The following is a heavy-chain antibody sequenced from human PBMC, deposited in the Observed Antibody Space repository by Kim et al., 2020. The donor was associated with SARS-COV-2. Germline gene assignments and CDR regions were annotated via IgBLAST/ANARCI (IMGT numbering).Heavy chain of an antibody. D-gene: IGHD2-8*01. CDR2: IMPIFGTT. V-gene: IGHV1-69*13. J-gene: IGHJ6*02. CDR3: AKPTGNVDV. Sequence: SVKVSCKASGDPHSNYAITWVRQAPGQGLEWLGDIMPIFGTTHYAQKFQDRIIFTADGSTNTAYMELSSLRSEDTAVYYCAKPTGNVDVWGQGTTITVSS. CDR1: GDPHSNYA.